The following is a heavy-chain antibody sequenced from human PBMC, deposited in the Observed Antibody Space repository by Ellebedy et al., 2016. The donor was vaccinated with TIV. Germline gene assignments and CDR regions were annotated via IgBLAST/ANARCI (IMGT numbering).Heavy chain of an antibody. J-gene: IGHJ3*02. CDR3: ARDKGATAFDI. CDR2: IYHSGST. CDR1: GGSISSTNW. D-gene: IGHD1-26*01. Sequence: MPSETLSLTCAVSGGSISSTNWWTWARQPPGKGLGWSGEIYHSGSTNYNPSLKSRVTISVDKSKNQVSLKLSSVTAADTAVYYCARDKGATAFDIWGQGTMVTVSS. V-gene: IGHV4-4*02.